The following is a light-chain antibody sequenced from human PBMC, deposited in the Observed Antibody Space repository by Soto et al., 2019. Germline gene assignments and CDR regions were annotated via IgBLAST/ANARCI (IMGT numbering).Light chain of an antibody. CDR2: RAS. Sequence: DIQMTQSPSSLSASVGDRVTITCRASQGIRNALGWYRQKPGKAPERLMYRASILQSGVPSRYSGSGSETQFTLTINSLQPEDFATYYCLQHNSYPYTFGQGTRLDMK. CDR1: QGIRNA. CDR3: LQHNSYPYT. V-gene: IGKV1-17*01. J-gene: IGKJ2*01.